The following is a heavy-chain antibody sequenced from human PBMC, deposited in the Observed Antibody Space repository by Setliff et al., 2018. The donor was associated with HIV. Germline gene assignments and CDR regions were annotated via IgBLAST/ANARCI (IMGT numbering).Heavy chain of an antibody. D-gene: IGHD3-9*01. V-gene: IGHV3-23*01. Sequence: LRLSCVASGFRFRGHAMNWVRQAPGKGLEWVPVISGSEGSTFYADSVKGRFTISRDNSKNTVYLQMNSLRAEDTAVYYCAKGYFDWLRAGTFDYWGQGSLVTVS. CDR2: ISGSEGST. CDR3: AKGYFDWLRAGTFDY. CDR1: GFRFRGHA. J-gene: IGHJ4*02.